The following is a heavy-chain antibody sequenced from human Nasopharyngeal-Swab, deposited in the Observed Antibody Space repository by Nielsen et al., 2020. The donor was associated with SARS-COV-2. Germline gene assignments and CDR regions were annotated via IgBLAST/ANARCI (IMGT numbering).Heavy chain of an antibody. CDR1: GGSINSSGPS. D-gene: IGHD3-10*01. CDR3: ARGGTSGEYYFFYMDV. CDR2: IFHTGST. V-gene: IGHV4-30-2*01. J-gene: IGHJ6*03. Sequence: SETLSLTCTVSGGSINSSGPSWSWIRQPPGKGLQWIGHIFHTGSTYFNPSLKSRVTISLDRSKNQFSLKLTSVTAADTAVYYCARGGTSGEYYFFYMDVWGKGTTVTVSS.